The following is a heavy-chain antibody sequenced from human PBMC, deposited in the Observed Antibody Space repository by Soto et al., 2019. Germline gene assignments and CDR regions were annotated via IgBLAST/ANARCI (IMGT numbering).Heavy chain of an antibody. Sequence: QVQLVESGGGVVQPGRSLRLSCAASGFTFSSYVIHWVRQAPGKGLEWVAVTAHDGSTKYYADSVKGRFTISRDNSKNKLYLQMNSMRTEDTGVYYGARDFEARREAYNYREDFWGRGTLVTVSS. V-gene: IGHV3-30-3*01. D-gene: IGHD5-12*01. CDR1: GFTFSSYV. J-gene: IGHJ4*02. CDR3: ARDFEARREAYNYREDF. CDR2: TAHDGSTK.